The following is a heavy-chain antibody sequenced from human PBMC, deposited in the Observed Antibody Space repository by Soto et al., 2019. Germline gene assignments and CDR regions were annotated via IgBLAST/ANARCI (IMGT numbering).Heavy chain of an antibody. V-gene: IGHV4-4*02. CDR2: IYHSGST. Sequence: SETLSLTCAVSGGSISSSNWWSCVRQPPGKGLEWIGEIYHSGSTNYNPSLKSRVTISVDKSKNQFSLKLSSVTAADTAVYYCARSGRGYYDSSGYYIGYWGQGTLATVSS. J-gene: IGHJ4*02. D-gene: IGHD3-22*01. CDR3: ARSGRGYYDSSGYYIGY. CDR1: GGSISSSNW.